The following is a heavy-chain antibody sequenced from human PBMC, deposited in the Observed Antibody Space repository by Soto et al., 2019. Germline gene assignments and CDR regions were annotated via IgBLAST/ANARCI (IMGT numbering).Heavy chain of an antibody. Sequence: PSETLSLTCTVSGGSISSGGYYWSWIRQHPGKGLEWIGYIYYSGSTYYNPSLKSRVTISVDTSKNQFSLKLSSVTAADTAVYYCAIGHSSGWYETPMFAAFDIWGQGTMVTVSS. CDR3: AIGHSSGWYETPMFAAFDI. J-gene: IGHJ3*02. V-gene: IGHV4-31*03. CDR2: IYYSGST. D-gene: IGHD6-19*01. CDR1: GGSISSGGYY.